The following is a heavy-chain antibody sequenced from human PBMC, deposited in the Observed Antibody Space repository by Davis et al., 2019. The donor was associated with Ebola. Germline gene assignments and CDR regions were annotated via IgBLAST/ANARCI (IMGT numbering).Heavy chain of an antibody. CDR3: ARGQAPEVAAPYFDY. D-gene: IGHD2-15*01. Sequence: SETLSLTCAVYGGSFSEYLWSWIRQPPGKGLEWIGYIYWIGSTYYNPSLKSRVTMSVDTSKNQFSLKLSSVTAADTAVYYCARGQAPEVAAPYFDYWGQGTLVTVSS. CDR1: GGSFSEYL. CDR2: IYWIGST. J-gene: IGHJ4*02. V-gene: IGHV4-30-4*01.